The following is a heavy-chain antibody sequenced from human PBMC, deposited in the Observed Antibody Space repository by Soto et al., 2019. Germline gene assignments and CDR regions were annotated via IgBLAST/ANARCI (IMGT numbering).Heavy chain of an antibody. Sequence: QVQLVQSGAEVKKPGASVKVSCKASGYTFTSYGISWVRQAPGQGLEWMGWISAYNGNTNYAQKLQGRVTMTTDTPTSTAYMELRSLRSEDTAVYYCARGPDKGGSGGYRYGMDAWGQGTTVTVSS. J-gene: IGHJ6*02. V-gene: IGHV1-18*01. CDR3: ARGPDKGGSGGYRYGMDA. D-gene: IGHD3-10*01. CDR1: GYTFTSYG. CDR2: ISAYNGNT.